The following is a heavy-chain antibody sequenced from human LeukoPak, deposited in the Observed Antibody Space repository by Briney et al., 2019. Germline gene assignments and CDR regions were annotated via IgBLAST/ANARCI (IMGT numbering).Heavy chain of an antibody. CDR3: ARARGYFDL. J-gene: IGHJ2*01. CDR1: GDSVSSKSAA. D-gene: IGHD5-12*01. V-gene: IGHV6-1*01. CDR2: TFYRSKWHN. Sequence: SQTLSLTRAISGDSVSSKSAAWDWNRQSPSRGLEWLGRTFYRSKWHNDYAVSVKSRITINPDTSKNQFSLQLTSVTPEDTAVYYCARARGYFDLWGRGTLVTVSS.